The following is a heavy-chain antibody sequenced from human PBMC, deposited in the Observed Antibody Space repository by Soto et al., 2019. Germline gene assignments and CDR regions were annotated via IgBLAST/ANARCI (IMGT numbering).Heavy chain of an antibody. CDR1: RFTFSTYG. V-gene: IGHV3-30*03. Sequence: QVQLGESGGGVVQSGRSLRLCCAGSRFTFSTYGMHWVRQAPGKGLEWVALISYEGSNKYYADSVKGRFTISRDNSKNTLYLQMNSLRAEDTAVYYCVKTIGDYSDYYYHYGMDVWGQGTTVAVSS. D-gene: IGHD4-17*01. CDR2: ISYEGSNK. J-gene: IGHJ6*02. CDR3: VKTIGDYSDYYYHYGMDV.